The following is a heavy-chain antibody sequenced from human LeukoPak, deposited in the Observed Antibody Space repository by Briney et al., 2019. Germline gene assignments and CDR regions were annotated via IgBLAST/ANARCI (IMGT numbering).Heavy chain of an antibody. CDR1: GGSISSSSYY. V-gene: IGHV4-39*07. CDR2: IYYSGST. CDR3: ARSFVGGAFDY. D-gene: IGHD3-16*01. J-gene: IGHJ4*02. Sequence: SETLSLTCTVSGGSISSSSYYWGWIRQPPGKGLEWIGSIYYSGSTYYNPSLKSRVTISVDTSKNQFSLKQSSVTAADTAVYYCARSFVGGAFDYWGQGTLVTVSS.